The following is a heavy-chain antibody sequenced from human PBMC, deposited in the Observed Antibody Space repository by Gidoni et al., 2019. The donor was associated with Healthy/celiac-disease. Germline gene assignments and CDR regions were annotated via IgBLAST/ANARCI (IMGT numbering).Heavy chain of an antibody. D-gene: IGHD2-15*01. CDR3: ARGQAPGYCSGGSCYPSDWYFDL. V-gene: IGHV4-34*01. J-gene: IGHJ2*01. CDR2: INHSGST. CDR1: GGSFSGYY. Sequence: VQLQQWGAGLLKPSETLSLTCAVYGGSFSGYYWSWLRQPPGKGLEWIGEINHSGSTNYNPSLKSRVTISVDTSKNQFSLKLSSVTAADTAVYYCARGQAPGYCSGGSCYPSDWYFDLWGRGTLVTVSS.